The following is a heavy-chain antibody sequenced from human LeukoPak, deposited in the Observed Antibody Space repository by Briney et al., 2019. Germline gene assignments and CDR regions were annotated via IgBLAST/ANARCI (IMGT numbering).Heavy chain of an antibody. CDR3: ARSEGIGSGGSIYYYYGMDV. Sequence: SVKVSCTTSGYTFTSYAISWVRQAPGQGLEWMGGIIPIFGTANYAQKFQGRVTITADESTSTAYMELSSLRSEDTAVYYCARSEGIGSGGSIYYYYGMDVWGQGTTVTVSS. CDR2: IIPIFGTA. J-gene: IGHJ6*02. V-gene: IGHV1-69*13. D-gene: IGHD2-15*01. CDR1: GYTFTSYA.